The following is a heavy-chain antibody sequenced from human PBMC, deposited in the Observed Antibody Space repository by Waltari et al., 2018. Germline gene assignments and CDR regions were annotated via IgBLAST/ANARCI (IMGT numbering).Heavy chain of an antibody. J-gene: IGHJ5*02. V-gene: IGHV3-21*01. CDR3: ARDAVTNFDWFDP. CDR2: ISSSSRYI. CDR1: GFLFRDYG. D-gene: IGHD4-17*01. Sequence: EVQLVESGGGLVKPGGSLSLSCAASGFLFRDYGMNWVRQVPGKGLEWVSTISSSSRYIYYGDSVKGRFTVSRDNAKNSLYLQMDSLRGEDTGVYYCARDAVTNFDWFDPWGQGTQVTVSS.